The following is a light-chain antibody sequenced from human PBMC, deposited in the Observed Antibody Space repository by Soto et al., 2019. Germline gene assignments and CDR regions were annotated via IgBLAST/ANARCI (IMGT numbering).Light chain of an antibody. CDR1: QSVNNN. CDR2: GAS. Sequence: EVVMTQSPATLSVSPGERATLSCRASQSVNNNLAWYQRRPGQAPTLLISGASTRAAGIPDRFSGSGSGTVVTLSMSSLQSDDGEVYDCQQYKNWPPSMFGHGTKVEIK. J-gene: IGKJ1*01. V-gene: IGKV3-15*01. CDR3: QQYKNWPPSM.